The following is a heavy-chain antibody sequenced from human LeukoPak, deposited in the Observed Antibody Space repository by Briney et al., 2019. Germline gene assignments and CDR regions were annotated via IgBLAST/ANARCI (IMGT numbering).Heavy chain of an antibody. CDR1: GYTFTNYG. CDR3: ARGDSGGYSCLDY. D-gene: IGHD3-22*01. Sequence: ASVRVSCKASGYTFTNYGLTWVRQAPGQGLEWMGWTSGYNGNTDYAQKFQGRVTLTTDTSTSTAYMELRSLRSDDTAVYYCARGDSGGYSCLDYWGQGTLVTVSS. J-gene: IGHJ4*02. CDR2: TSGYNGNT. V-gene: IGHV1-18*01.